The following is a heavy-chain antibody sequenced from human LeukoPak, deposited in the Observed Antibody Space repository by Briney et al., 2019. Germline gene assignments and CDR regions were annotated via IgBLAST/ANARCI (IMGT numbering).Heavy chain of an antibody. CDR2: IRGDGSNT. D-gene: IGHD2/OR15-2a*01. V-gene: IGHV3-74*01. CDR3: AREANMAH. J-gene: IGHJ4*02. Sequence: SGGSLRLSCAASGFTFSTFWMNWVRQAPGQGLVWVSRIRGDGSNTGYADSVKGRFTISRDNAKNTLYLQMNSLRDEGTAVYYCAREANMAHWGQGTLVTVSS. CDR1: GFTFSTFW.